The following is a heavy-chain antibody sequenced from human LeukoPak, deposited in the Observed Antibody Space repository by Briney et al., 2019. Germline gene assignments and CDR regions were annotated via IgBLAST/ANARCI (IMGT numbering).Heavy chain of an antibody. V-gene: IGHV3-23*01. CDR3: AKDGYCSSTSAWGLDY. Sequence: PGGSLRLSCAVSGFTFSSYAMSWVRQAPGKGLEWVSAISGSGGSTYYADSVKGRFTISRDNSKNTLYLQMNSLRAEDTAVYYCAKDGYCSSTSAWGLDYWGQGTLVTVSS. D-gene: IGHD2-2*01. CDR1: GFTFSSYA. J-gene: IGHJ4*02. CDR2: ISGSGGST.